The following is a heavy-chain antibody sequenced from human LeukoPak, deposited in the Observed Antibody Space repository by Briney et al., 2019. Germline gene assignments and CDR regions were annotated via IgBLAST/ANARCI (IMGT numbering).Heavy chain of an antibody. Sequence: PGGSLRLSCAASGFTFSSYAMHCVRQAPGKGLEYGSAISSNGGSTYYANSVKGRFTISRDNSKNTLYLQMGSLRAEDVAVYYCARGAVTTYGWFDPWGQGTLVTVSS. D-gene: IGHD4-11*01. J-gene: IGHJ5*02. V-gene: IGHV3-64*01. CDR3: ARGAVTTYGWFDP. CDR1: GFTFSSYA. CDR2: ISSNGGST.